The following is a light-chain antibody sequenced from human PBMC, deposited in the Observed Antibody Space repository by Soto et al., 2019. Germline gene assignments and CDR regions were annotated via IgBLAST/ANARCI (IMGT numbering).Light chain of an antibody. V-gene: IGKV3-15*01. Sequence: EIVMTQYPATLSVSPGEIATLSFMASQSVSSNLACYQQKPGQAPRLLIYGASTRATGIPARFSGSGSGTDFTFTTSRLEPEDFAVYYCQYYGTAPRTFGQGTNVDVK. CDR2: GAS. CDR3: QYYGTAPRT. CDR1: QSVSSN. J-gene: IGKJ1*01.